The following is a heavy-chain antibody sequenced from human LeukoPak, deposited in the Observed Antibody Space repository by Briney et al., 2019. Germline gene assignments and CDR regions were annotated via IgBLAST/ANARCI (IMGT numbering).Heavy chain of an antibody. CDR2: ISGSGGST. D-gene: IGHD5-18*01. CDR1: GFTFSSYA. V-gene: IGHV3-23*01. Sequence: GGSLRLSCAASGFTFSSYAMSWVRQAPGKGLEWVSAISGSGGSTYYADSVKGRFTISRDNSKNTLYLQMNSLRAEDTAVYYCAKDLWQYVDTAMVIDYWGQGTLSPSPQ. J-gene: IGHJ4*02. CDR3: AKDLWQYVDTAMVIDY.